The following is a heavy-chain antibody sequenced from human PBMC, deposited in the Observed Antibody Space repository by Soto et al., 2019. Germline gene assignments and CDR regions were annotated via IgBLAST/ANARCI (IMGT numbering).Heavy chain of an antibody. J-gene: IGHJ3*02. CDR1: GFTFDDCA. CDR3: AKVTAVAAPGVGEAFDI. V-gene: IGHV3-9*01. Sequence: EVQLVESGGGLVQPGRSLRLSCAASGFTFDDCAMHWVRHAPGKGLEWVSGISWNSGSIGYADSVKGRFTISRDNAKNSLYLQMNSLRAEDTALYYCAKVTAVAAPGVGEAFDIWGQGTMVTVPA. D-gene: IGHD6-19*01. CDR2: ISWNSGSI.